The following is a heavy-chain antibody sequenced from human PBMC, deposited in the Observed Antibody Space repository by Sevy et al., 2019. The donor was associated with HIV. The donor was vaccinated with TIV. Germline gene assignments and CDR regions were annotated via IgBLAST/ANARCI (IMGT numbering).Heavy chain of an antibody. CDR3: ARLGSALDYDISGPEDY. Sequence: ASVKVSCKASGDTFTNYALSWVRQAPGQGLEWMGGILPILRSAKTAQKFQDRVTITADDSTSTAYMELNSLRFEDTAMYYCARLGSALDYDISGPEDYWGQGTLVTVSS. D-gene: IGHD3-22*01. V-gene: IGHV1-69*13. J-gene: IGHJ4*02. CDR1: GDTFTNYA. CDR2: ILPILRSA.